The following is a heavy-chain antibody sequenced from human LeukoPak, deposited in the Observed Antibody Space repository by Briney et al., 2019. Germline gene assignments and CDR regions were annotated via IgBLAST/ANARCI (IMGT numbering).Heavy chain of an antibody. V-gene: IGHV5-51*01. J-gene: IGHJ4*02. Sequence: GESLKISCKGSGYRFAGYWIGWVRQMPGKGLEWMGIIYPGDSDTRYSPSFQGQVTISADKSITTAYLQWSSLRSEDTAVYYCARGPPYGSGSESYYFDYWGQGTLVTVSS. CDR1: GYRFAGYW. CDR2: IYPGDSDT. CDR3: ARGPPYGSGSESYYFDY. D-gene: IGHD3-10*01.